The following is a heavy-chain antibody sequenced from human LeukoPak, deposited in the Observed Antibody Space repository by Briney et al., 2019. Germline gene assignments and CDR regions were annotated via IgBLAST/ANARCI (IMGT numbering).Heavy chain of an antibody. Sequence: GASVKVSCKASGGTFSSYAISWVRQAPGQGLEWMGGIIPIFGTANYAQKFQGRVTITADESTSTAYMELSSLRSEDTAVYYCARDQGTYYDFWSGYSDAFDIWGQGTMVTVSS. J-gene: IGHJ3*02. D-gene: IGHD3-3*01. CDR3: ARDQGTYYDFWSGYSDAFDI. V-gene: IGHV1-69*13. CDR1: GGTFSSYA. CDR2: IIPIFGTA.